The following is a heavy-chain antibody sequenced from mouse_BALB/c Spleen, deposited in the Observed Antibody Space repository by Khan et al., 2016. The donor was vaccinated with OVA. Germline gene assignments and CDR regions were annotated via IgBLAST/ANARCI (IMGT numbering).Heavy chain of an antibody. J-gene: IGHJ4*01. D-gene: IGHD3-3*01. CDR2: INSNTGEA. Sequence: QIQLVQSGPELKKPGETVKISCKASGYTFTNYGMNWVKQAPGKGLKWMGWINSNTGEATYADDFKGRFAFSLETSASPAYLQIKNLKKEDTATYFCVRGGRRAMDYWGQGTSVTVSS. CDR3: VRGGRRAMDY. V-gene: IGHV9-3-1*01. CDR1: GYTFTNYG.